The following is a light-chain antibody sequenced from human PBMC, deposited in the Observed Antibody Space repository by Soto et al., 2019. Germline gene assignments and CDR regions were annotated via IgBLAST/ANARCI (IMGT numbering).Light chain of an antibody. J-gene: IGLJ2*01. Sequence: QSALTQPASVSGSPGQSITISCTGTSSDVGSYNLVSWYQVYPGKAPKVIIYEASKRPSGVSDRFSGSKSGNTASLTISDLEAEDEALYYCCSYAGSVTVPFGGGTKLTVL. V-gene: IGLV2-23*02. CDR1: SSDVGSYNL. CDR2: EAS. CDR3: CSYAGSVTVP.